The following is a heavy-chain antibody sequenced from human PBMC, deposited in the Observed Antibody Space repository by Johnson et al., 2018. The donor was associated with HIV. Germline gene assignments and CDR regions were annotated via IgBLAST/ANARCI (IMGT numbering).Heavy chain of an antibody. D-gene: IGHD1-26*01. Sequence: GKGGEGGGGGAQPGGSLRLVRSAYGLTFSSYALSWVRKAPGKGLEWVGRIKSKTDGGTTDYAAPVKVRYAISRDDSKNTVYLQMDSLRAEDTAVYYCAGAALPRRLQTSCGGAFDIWGQGTLVPVSS. CDR1: GLTFSSYA. CDR3: AGAALPRRLQTSCGGAFDI. CDR2: IKSKTDGGTT. J-gene: IGHJ3*02. V-gene: IGHV3-15*01.